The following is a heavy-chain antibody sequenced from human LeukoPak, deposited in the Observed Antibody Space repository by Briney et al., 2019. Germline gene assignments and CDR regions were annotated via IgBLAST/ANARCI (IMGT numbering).Heavy chain of an antibody. CDR2: ISGSGGSI. D-gene: IGHD3-22*01. V-gene: IGHV3-23*01. Sequence: GGTLRLSCAASGFTFSSYGMSWVRQAPGKGLEWVSAISGSGGSIYYADSVKGRFTISRDNYKNTLYLQMNSLRAEDTAVYYCAKDRRVYRTYYDDSSGYYDYWGQGTLVTVSS. J-gene: IGHJ4*02. CDR3: AKDRRVYRTYYDDSSGYYDY. CDR1: GFTFSSYG.